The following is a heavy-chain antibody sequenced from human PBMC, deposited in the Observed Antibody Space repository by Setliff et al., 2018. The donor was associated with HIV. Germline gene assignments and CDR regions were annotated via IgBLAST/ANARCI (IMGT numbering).Heavy chain of an antibody. CDR2: MNPNSGNT. V-gene: IGHV1-8*02. Sequence: ASVKVSCKASGYTFTNYDINWVRQATGQGLEWMGRMNPNSGNTEYAQQFQGRVTMTRNTSISTAYMELSSLRSEDTAIYYCARGHSGNDYLGQGTLVTVSS. D-gene: IGHD1-1*01. CDR3: ARGHSGNDY. J-gene: IGHJ4*02. CDR1: GYTFTNYD.